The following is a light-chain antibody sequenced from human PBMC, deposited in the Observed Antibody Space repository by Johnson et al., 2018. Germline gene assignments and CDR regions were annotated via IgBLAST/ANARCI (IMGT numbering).Light chain of an antibody. V-gene: IGLV1-51*02. CDR1: SSNIGNNY. CDR2: ENN. CDR3: GTWDSSLSAGNV. Sequence: QSVLTQPPSVSAAPGQKVTISCSGSSSNIGNNYVSWYQQLPGTAPKLLIYENNKRPSGIPARFSGSKSVTSATLAITGLQPGDEADYYCGTWDSSLSAGNVFGTGTKVTVL. J-gene: IGLJ1*01.